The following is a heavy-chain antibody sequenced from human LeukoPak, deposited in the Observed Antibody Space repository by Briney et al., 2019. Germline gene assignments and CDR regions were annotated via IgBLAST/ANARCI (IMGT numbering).Heavy chain of an antibody. Sequence: GGSLRLSCAASGFTFSSYWMSWVRQAPGNGLEWVANIKQDGSEKYYVDSVKGRFTISRDNAKNSLYLQMNSLRAEDTAVYYCARDRHYGSGSYYNVDYWGQGTLVTVSS. CDR2: IKQDGSEK. V-gene: IGHV3-7*01. CDR1: GFTFSSYW. D-gene: IGHD3-10*01. CDR3: ARDRHYGSGSYYNVDY. J-gene: IGHJ4*02.